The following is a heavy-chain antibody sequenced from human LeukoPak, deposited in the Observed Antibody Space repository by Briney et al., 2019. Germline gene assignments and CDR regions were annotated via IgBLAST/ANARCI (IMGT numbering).Heavy chain of an antibody. CDR1: GGSISSSSYY. D-gene: IGHD3-3*01. J-gene: IGHJ5*02. Sequence: SETLSLTCTVSGGSISSSSYYWGWIRQPPGKGLEWIGSIYYSGSTYYNPSLKSRVTISVDTSKNQFSLKLSSVTAADTAVYYCARVATPRTYYDFWSGYYTTWFDPWGQGTLVTVSS. V-gene: IGHV4-39*07. CDR3: ARVATPRTYYDFWSGYYTTWFDP. CDR2: IYYSGST.